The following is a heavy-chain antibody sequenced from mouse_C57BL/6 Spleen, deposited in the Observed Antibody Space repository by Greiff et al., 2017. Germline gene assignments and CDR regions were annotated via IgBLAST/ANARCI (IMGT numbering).Heavy chain of an antibody. CDR1: GYTFTSYW. J-gene: IGHJ3*01. Sequence: QVQLKQPGAELVRPGTSVKLSCKASGYTFTSYWMHWVKQRPGQGLEWIGVIDPSDSYTNYNQKFKGKATLTVDTSSSTAYMQLSSLTTEDSAVYYCAREGPGTVFAYWGQGTLVTVSA. V-gene: IGHV1-59*01. CDR2: IDPSDSYT. D-gene: IGHD4-1*01. CDR3: AREGPGTVFAY.